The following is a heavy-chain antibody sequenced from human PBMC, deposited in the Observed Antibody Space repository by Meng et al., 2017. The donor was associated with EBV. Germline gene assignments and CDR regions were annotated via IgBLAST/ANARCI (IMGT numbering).Heavy chain of an antibody. D-gene: IGHD2-2*01. CDR1: GASVSGGTFH. CDR2: IYDGGTT. Sequence: QVQLQRSGPGLGKPSETLSLTCTVSGASVSGGTFHWSWIRQPPGKELQWIGYIYDGGTTIYNPSLKSRVTIFLDTSRNQFSLGLRSVTTADTAVYYCAKSSSSTPGVVDSWGQGTLVTVSS. V-gene: IGHV4-61*01. CDR3: AKSSSSTPGVVDS. J-gene: IGHJ4*02.